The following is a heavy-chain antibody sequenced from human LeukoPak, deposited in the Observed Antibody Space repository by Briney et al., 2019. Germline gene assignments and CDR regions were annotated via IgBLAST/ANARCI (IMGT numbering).Heavy chain of an antibody. Sequence: PGGSLRLSCAASGFTFSSYWMSWVRQAPGKGLEWVANIKQDGSEKYYVDSVKGRFTISRDNAKNSLYLQMNSLRAEDTAVYYCARVNSPNTMIAMWSGAFDIWGQGTMVTVSS. CDR1: GFTFSSYW. CDR3: ARVNSPNTMIAMWSGAFDI. V-gene: IGHV3-7*01. D-gene: IGHD3-22*01. CDR2: IKQDGSEK. J-gene: IGHJ3*02.